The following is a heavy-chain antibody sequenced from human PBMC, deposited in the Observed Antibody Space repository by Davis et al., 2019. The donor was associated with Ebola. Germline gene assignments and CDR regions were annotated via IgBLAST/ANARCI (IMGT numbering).Heavy chain of an antibody. CDR3: ARATGQDY. CDR1: GFTFSSYA. CDR2: ISYDGSNK. V-gene: IGHV3-30-3*01. Sequence: GESLKISCVASGFTFSSYAMHWVRQAPGKGLEWVAVISYDGSNKYYADSVKGRFTISRDNSKNTLYLQMNSLRAEDTAVYYCARATGQDYWGQGTLVTVSS. D-gene: IGHD5-12*01. J-gene: IGHJ4*02.